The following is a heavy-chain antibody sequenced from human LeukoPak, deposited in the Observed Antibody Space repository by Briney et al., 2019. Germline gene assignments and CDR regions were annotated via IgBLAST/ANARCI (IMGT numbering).Heavy chain of an antibody. Sequence: GGSLRLSCAASGFTVSSNYMSWVRQAPGKGREWVSVIYSGGSTYYADSVKGRFTISRDNSKNTLYLQMNSLRAEDTAVYYCAKNSVRSGYYYAYWGQGTLVTVSS. D-gene: IGHD3-22*01. J-gene: IGHJ4*02. CDR1: GFTVSSNY. V-gene: IGHV3-66*01. CDR3: AKNSVRSGYYYAY. CDR2: IYSGGST.